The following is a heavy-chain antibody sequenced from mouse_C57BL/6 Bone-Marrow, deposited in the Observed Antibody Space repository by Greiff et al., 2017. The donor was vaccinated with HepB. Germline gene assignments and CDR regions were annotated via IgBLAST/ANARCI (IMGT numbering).Heavy chain of an antibody. CDR1: GFTFSSYA. CDR3: ARDNYGTYYFDY. CDR2: ISDGGSYT. J-gene: IGHJ2*01. V-gene: IGHV5-4*01. Sequence: EVKLVESGGGLVKPGGSLKLSCAASGFTFSSYAMSWVRQTPEKRLEWVATISDGGSYTYYPDNVKGRFTISRDNAKNNLYLQMSQLKSEDTAMYYCARDNYGTYYFDYWGQGTTLTVSS. D-gene: IGHD1-1*01.